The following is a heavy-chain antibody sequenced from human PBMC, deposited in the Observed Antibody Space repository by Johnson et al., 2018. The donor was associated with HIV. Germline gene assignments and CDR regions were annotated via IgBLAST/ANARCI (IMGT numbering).Heavy chain of an antibody. J-gene: IGHJ3*02. V-gene: IGHV3-53*01. CDR3: AKGSMSTPGQWLPKDDAFDI. CDR1: GFTVSSNY. CDR2: IYSGGST. D-gene: IGHD6-19*01. Sequence: VQLVESGGGLIQPGGSLRLSCAASGFTVSSNYMSWVRQAPGKGLEWVSVIYSGGSTYNADSVKGRFTISRDNSKNTLYLQMNSLRAEDTAVYYCAKGSMSTPGQWLPKDDAFDIWGQGTLVTVSS.